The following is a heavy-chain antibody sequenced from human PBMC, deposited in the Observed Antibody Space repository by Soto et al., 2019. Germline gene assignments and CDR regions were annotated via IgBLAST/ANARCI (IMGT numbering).Heavy chain of an antibody. J-gene: IGHJ5*02. CDR3: AKVRDCSGGTCYSWWFDP. CDR2: ISNNGRT. V-gene: IGHV4-59*01. D-gene: IGHD2-15*01. Sequence: SETLSLTCTVSGGSISSSYWSWIRQPPGKGLEWIGHISNNGRTGYNSSLRSRVTISVDTSKSQLSLKLSSVTAADTAVYYCAKVRDCSGGTCYSWWFDPWGQGTLVTVSS. CDR1: GGSISSSY.